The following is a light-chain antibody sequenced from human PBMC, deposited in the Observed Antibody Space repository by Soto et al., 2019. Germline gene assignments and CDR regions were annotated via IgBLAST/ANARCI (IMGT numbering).Light chain of an antibody. CDR3: QKHNGAPFT. CDR1: QGINTY. J-gene: IGKJ3*01. V-gene: IGKV1-27*01. CDR2: AAS. Sequence: DIQMTQSPSSLSASIGDRVTITCRASQGINTYLAWYQQKPGKVPKLLIYAASTLQSGVPSRFSGSGSGTDFTLTINNLQPEDVATYYCQKHNGAPFTFGPGTKVDIK.